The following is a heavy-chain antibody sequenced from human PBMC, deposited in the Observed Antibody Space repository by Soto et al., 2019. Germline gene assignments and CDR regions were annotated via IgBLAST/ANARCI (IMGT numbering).Heavy chain of an antibody. D-gene: IGHD3-22*01. J-gene: IGHJ4*02. Sequence: QVQLVESGGGVVQPGRSLRLSCAASGFTFSSYAMHWVRQAPGKGLEWVALISYDGSDKDYADSVKGRFTISRDNSRNKLCLQMNSLRAEDTAVYYCARDYYKYYDSSGYYRSPAYWGQGTLVTVSS. CDR1: GFTFSSYA. V-gene: IGHV3-30-3*01. CDR2: ISYDGSDK. CDR3: ARDYYKYYDSSGYYRSPAY.